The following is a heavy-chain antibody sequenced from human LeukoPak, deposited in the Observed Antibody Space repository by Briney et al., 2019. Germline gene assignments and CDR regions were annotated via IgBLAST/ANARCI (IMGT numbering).Heavy chain of an antibody. Sequence: GGSLRLSCTASGFTFGDYAMSWVRQAPGKGLEGVGFIRSKAYGGTTEYAASVKGRFTISRDDSKSIAYLQMNSLKTEDTAVYYCTGSYCSGGSCYFDYWGQGTLVTVSS. CDR2: IRSKAYGGTT. J-gene: IGHJ4*02. CDR3: TGSYCSGGSCYFDY. V-gene: IGHV3-49*04. CDR1: GFTFGDYA. D-gene: IGHD2-15*01.